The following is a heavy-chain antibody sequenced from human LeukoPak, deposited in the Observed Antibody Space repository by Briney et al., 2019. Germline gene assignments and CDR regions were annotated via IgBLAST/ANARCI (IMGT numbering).Heavy chain of an antibody. D-gene: IGHD1-7*01. CDR1: GGTFSSYA. CDR3: ARGGITGTMGEDAFDI. CDR2: IIPIFGTA. Sequence: SVKVSCKASGGTFSSYAISWVRQAPGQGLEWMGGIIPIFGTANYAQKFQGRVTITADESTCTAYMELSSLRSEDTAVYYCARGGITGTMGEDAFDIWGQGTMVTVSS. V-gene: IGHV1-69*13. J-gene: IGHJ3*02.